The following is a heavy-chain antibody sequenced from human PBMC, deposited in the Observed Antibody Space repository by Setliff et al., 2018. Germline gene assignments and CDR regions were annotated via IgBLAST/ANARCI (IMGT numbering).Heavy chain of an antibody. V-gene: IGHV1-24*01. CDR1: GYTLTELS. J-gene: IGHJ5*02. D-gene: IGHD3-3*01. CDR3: ARARSITIFGVVSWWFDP. CDR2: FDPEDGET. Sequence: ASVKVSCKVSGYTLTELSMHWVRQAPGKGLEWMGGFDPEDGETIYAQKFQGRVTMTEDTSTDTAYMELSSLRSEDTAVYYCARARSITIFGVVSWWFDPWGQGTLVTVSS.